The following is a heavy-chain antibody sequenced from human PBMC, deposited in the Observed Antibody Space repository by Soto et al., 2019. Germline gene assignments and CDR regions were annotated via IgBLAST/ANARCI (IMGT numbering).Heavy chain of an antibody. CDR2: ISYDGSNK. D-gene: IGHD5-18*01. CDR1: GFTFSSYA. Sequence: AGGSLRLSCAASGFTFSSYAMPWVRQAPGKGLEWVAVISYDGSNKDYADSVKGRFTISRDNSKNTLYLQMNSLRAEDTAVYYCASYPPRAMVTDPWWFDPWGQGTLVTVSS. J-gene: IGHJ5*02. V-gene: IGHV3-30-3*01. CDR3: ASYPPRAMVTDPWWFDP.